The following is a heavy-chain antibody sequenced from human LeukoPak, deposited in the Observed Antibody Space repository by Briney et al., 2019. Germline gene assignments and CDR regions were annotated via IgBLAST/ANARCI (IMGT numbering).Heavy chain of an antibody. CDR1: GYTLTSYD. Sequence: ASVKVSCKASGYTLTSYDINWVRQATGQGLEWMGWMNPNSGNTGYAQKFQGRVTMTRNTSISTAYMELSSLRSEDTAVYYCARATNYCSSTSCYYYYYYGMDVWGQGTTVTVSS. D-gene: IGHD2-2*01. CDR2: MNPNSGNT. CDR3: ARATNYCSSTSCYYYYYYGMDV. V-gene: IGHV1-8*01. J-gene: IGHJ6*02.